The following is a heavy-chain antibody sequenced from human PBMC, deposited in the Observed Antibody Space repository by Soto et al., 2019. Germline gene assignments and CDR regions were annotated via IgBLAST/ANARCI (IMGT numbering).Heavy chain of an antibody. V-gene: IGHV1-69*13. J-gene: IGHJ6*02. CDR2: IIPIFGTA. D-gene: IGHD1-7*01. CDR1: GGTFSSYA. Sequence: GASVKVSCKASGGTFSSYAISWVRQAPGQGLEWMGGIIPIFGTANYAQKFQGGVTITADESTSTAYMELSSLRSEDTAVYYCARKLGGYNWNYIEDYYYGMDVWGQGTTVTVSS. CDR3: ARKLGGYNWNYIEDYYYGMDV.